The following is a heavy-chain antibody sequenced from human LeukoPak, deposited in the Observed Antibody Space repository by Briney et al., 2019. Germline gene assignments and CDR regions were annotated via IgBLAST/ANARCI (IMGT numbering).Heavy chain of an antibody. CDR2: ISYDGSNK. Sequence: GGSLRLSCAASGFTFSSFAMHWVRQAPGKGLEWVALISYDGSNKYYADSVKGRLTISRDNSKNTLYLQMHSLRADDTAVYYCARDLQYLLLMGEIDYWGQGTLVAVSS. D-gene: IGHD2-2*01. CDR3: ARDLQYLLLMGEIDY. V-gene: IGHV3-30*04. CDR1: GFTFSSFA. J-gene: IGHJ4*02.